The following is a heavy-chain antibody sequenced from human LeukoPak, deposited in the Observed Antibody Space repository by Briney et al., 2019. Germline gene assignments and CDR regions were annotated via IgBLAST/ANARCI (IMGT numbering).Heavy chain of an antibody. V-gene: IGHV4-38-2*01. CDR3: ALGPGYSSGWYLY. CDR1: GYSISSGYY. CDR2: IYHSGST. Sequence: PSETLSLTCAVSGYSISSGYYWGWIRQPPGKGLEWIGSIYHSGSTYYNPSLKSRVTISVDTSKNQFSLKLSSVTATDTAVYYCALGPGYSSGWYLYWGQGTLVTVSS. J-gene: IGHJ4*02. D-gene: IGHD6-19*01.